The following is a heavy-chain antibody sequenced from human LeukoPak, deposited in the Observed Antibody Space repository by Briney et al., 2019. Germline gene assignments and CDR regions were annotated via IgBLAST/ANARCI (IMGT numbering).Heavy chain of an antibody. CDR2: ISSSSSYI. CDR1: GFTFSSYS. V-gene: IGHV3-21*01. J-gene: IGHJ5*02. Sequence: GGSLRLSCAASGFTFSSYSMNWVRQAPGKGLEWVSSISSSSSYIYYADSVKGRFTISRDNAKNSLYLQMNSLRAEDTAVYYCARVRIVGATLNWFDPWGQGTLVTVSP. CDR3: ARVRIVGATLNWFDP. D-gene: IGHD1-26*01.